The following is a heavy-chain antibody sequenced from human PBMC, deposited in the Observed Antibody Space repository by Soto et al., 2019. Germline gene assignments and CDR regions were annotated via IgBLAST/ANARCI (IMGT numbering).Heavy chain of an antibody. CDR2: IYPGDSDT. D-gene: IGHD3-22*01. Sequence: PGESLKISCKGSGYSFTSYWIGWVRQMPGKGLEWMGIIYPGDSDTRYSPSFQGQVTISADKSISTAYLQWSSLKASDTAMYYCARHWFDDSSGTYYFDYWGQGTQVTVSS. V-gene: IGHV5-51*01. CDR1: GYSFTSYW. J-gene: IGHJ4*02. CDR3: ARHWFDDSSGTYYFDY.